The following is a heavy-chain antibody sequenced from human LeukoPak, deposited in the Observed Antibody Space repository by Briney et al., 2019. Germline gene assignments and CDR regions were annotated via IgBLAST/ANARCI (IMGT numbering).Heavy chain of an antibody. D-gene: IGHD2-21*02. Sequence: ASVKVSCKASGYTFTGHYMHWVRQAPGQGLEWMGRINPNSGVTNYAQKFQGRVTMTRDTSISTAYMELSRLRSDDTAVYYCAKGVPLHIVVVTAIRTWGQGTLVTVSS. J-gene: IGHJ5*02. CDR2: INPNSGVT. CDR3: AKGVPLHIVVVTAIRT. CDR1: GYTFTGHY. V-gene: IGHV1-2*06.